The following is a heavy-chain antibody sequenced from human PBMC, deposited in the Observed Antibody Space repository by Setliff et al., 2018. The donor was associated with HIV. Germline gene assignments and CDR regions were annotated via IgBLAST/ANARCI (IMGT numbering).Heavy chain of an antibody. D-gene: IGHD4-17*01. V-gene: IGHV4-59*11. CDR1: GGSMTGHY. CDR2: IYSSGST. J-gene: IGHJ4*02. Sequence: SETLSLTCTVSGGSMTGHYWSWIRQSPGKGLEWIGSIYSSGSTNYNPSVKSRFTISIDTSKKQFALRLTSVTAADTALYFCARDIATVATPDRADWGQGTLVTVSS. CDR3: ARDIATVATPDRAD.